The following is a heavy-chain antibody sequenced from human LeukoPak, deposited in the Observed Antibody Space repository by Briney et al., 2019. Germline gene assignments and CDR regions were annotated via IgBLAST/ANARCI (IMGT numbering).Heavy chain of an antibody. CDR3: ARGQVTTVTGLAAFDI. J-gene: IGHJ3*02. CDR2: MKHDGTEK. Sequence: GGSLRLSCAASGFAFSSFWMNWVRQAPGKGLEWVANMKHDGTEKYYVDSVKGRFTISRDNAKNSPYLQMNSLRVEDTAVYYCARGQVTTVTGLAAFDIWGQGTMVTVSS. CDR1: GFAFSSFW. D-gene: IGHD4-17*01. V-gene: IGHV3-7*04.